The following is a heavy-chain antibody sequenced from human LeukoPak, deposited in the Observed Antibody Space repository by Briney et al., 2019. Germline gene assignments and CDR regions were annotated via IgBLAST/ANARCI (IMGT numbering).Heavy chain of an antibody. CDR3: ATVYYEHFAT. CDR1: GASLSSYY. Sequence: SETLSLTCTVSGASLSSYYSDCLRQPPGKGLEWIGYDTGKTDSNPSLKSRVSISLDTSKKQFSLRLRSLTSADSAAYYCATVYYEHFATWGTGILVTVSS. J-gene: IGHJ5*02. V-gene: IGHV4-59*01. D-gene: IGHD3-3*02. CDR2: DTGKT.